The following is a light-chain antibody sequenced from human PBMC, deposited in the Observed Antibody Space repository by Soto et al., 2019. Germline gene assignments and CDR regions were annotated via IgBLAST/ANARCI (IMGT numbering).Light chain of an antibody. CDR2: DAS. CDR1: QSVSSY. J-gene: IGKJ3*01. Sequence: EIVLTQSPATLSLSPGERATLSCRASQSVSSYLAWYQQKPGQAPRLLIYDASNRATGIPARFSGSGSGTDFTLTISSLEPEDFAVYYCQQRSNSLTFGPGTKVYIK. V-gene: IGKV3-11*01. CDR3: QQRSNSLT.